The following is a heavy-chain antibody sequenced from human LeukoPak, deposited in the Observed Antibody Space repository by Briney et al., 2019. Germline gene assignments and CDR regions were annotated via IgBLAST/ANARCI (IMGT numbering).Heavy chain of an antibody. CDR2: SIGSGGSA. D-gene: IGHD1-26*01. CDR3: AKPLVGATTHVLFFDY. Sequence: PGGSLRLSCAASGFTFSTYTMNWIRQAPGKGLEWVSGSIGSGGSAFYADSVKGRFSISRDTSKNTLFLHMNSLRAGDTAVYYCAKPLVGATTHVLFFDYWGQGTLVTVSS. CDR1: GFTFSTYT. J-gene: IGHJ4*02. V-gene: IGHV3-23*01.